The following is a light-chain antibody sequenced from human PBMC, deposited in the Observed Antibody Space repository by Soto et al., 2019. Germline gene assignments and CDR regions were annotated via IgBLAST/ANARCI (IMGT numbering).Light chain of an antibody. CDR3: QHYNFWPHT. Sequence: EILLTQSPATLAVSPGEGATLSCRASQSVRDNLAWYQQKPGQAPRLLIYRASTRATGVPARFSGSGSGTEFTLTISSLQSEDVSVFCQHYNFWPHTFGQGTKLEIK. CDR1: QSVRDN. CDR2: RAS. V-gene: IGKV3-15*01. J-gene: IGKJ2*01.